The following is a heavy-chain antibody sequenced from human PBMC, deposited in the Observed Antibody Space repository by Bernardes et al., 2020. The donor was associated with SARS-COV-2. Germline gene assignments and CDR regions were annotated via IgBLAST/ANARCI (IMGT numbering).Heavy chain of an antibody. CDR3: ASEYYYDSSGYQGFLDY. CDR1: GFTFSSYS. Sequence: GGSLRLSCAASGFTFSSYSMNWVRQAPGKGLEWVSSISSSSSYIYYADSVKGRFTISRDNAKNSLYLQMNSLRAEDTAVYYCASEYYYDSSGYQGFLDYWGQGTLVTVSS. CDR2: ISSSSSYI. V-gene: IGHV3-21*01. J-gene: IGHJ4*02. D-gene: IGHD3-22*01.